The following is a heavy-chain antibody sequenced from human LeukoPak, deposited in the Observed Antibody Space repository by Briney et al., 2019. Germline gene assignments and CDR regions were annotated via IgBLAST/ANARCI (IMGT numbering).Heavy chain of an antibody. V-gene: IGHV3-66*01. CDR2: IYSGGST. CDR1: GFTVSSNY. Sequence: GGSLRLSCAASGFTVSSNYMSWVRQAQGKGLEWVSVIYSGGSTYYADSVKGRFTISRDNSKNALYLQMNSLRAEDTAVYYCARGYSSSWFFWGQGTLVTVSS. CDR3: ARGYSSSWFF. D-gene: IGHD6-13*01. J-gene: IGHJ4*02.